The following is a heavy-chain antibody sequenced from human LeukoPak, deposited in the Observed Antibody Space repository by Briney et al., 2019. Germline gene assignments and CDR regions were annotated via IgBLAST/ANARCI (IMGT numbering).Heavy chain of an antibody. CDR3: ARDSDFVIIPDAITEWAFDL. CDR2: INPHSGDA. D-gene: IGHD2-2*01. CDR1: GYTFTGYS. J-gene: IGHJ3*01. Sequence: GASVKVSCKASGYTFTGYSIHWVRQAPGQGLEWTGWINPHSGDANYELTFQGRVTMTSDTSMGTAYMELNSLRSDDTAVYYCARDSDFVIIPDAITEWAFDLWGQGTMVTVSS. V-gene: IGHV1-2*02.